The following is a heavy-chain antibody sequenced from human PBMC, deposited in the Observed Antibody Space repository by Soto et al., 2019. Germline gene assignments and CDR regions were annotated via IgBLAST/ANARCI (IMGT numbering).Heavy chain of an antibody. CDR1: GGSISSYY. D-gene: IGHD6-13*01. J-gene: IGHJ4*02. V-gene: IGHV4-59*08. CDR2: IYYSGST. Sequence: QVQLQESGPGLVKPSETLSLTCTVSGGSISSYYWSWIRQSPGKGLEWIGHIYYSGSTNYNPSLKRRVTISVDTSKNQFSLKLSSVTAADTAVYYCASRRAAAATLDYWGQGTLVTVSS. CDR3: ASRRAAAATLDY.